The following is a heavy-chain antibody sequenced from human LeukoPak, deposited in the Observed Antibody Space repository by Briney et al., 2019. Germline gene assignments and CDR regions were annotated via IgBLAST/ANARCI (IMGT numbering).Heavy chain of an antibody. CDR3: ATAIVATIFVFDY. CDR2: INPNSGGT. J-gene: IGHJ4*02. V-gene: IGHV1-2*02. CDR1: GYTLTGYY. D-gene: IGHD5-12*01. Sequence: GASVKVSCKASGYTLTGYYMHWVRQAPGQGPEWMGWINPNSGGTNYAQKFQGRVTMTRDTSISTAYMELSRLRSDDTAVYFCATAIVATIFVFDYWGQGTLVTVSS.